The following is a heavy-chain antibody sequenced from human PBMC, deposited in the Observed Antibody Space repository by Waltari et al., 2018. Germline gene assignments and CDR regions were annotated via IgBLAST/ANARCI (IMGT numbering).Heavy chain of an antibody. CDR1: GYTFTGYY. D-gene: IGHD3-22*01. CDR3: ASSNKGFSYYYDSSGYTYYFDY. V-gene: IGHV1-2*06. Sequence: VQLVQSGAEVKKPGASVKVSCKASGYTFTGYYMHWVRQAPGQGLEWMGRINPNSGGTNYAQKFQGRVTMTRDTSISTAYMELSRLRSDDTAVYYCASSNKGFSYYYDSSGYTYYFDYWGQGTLVTVSS. CDR2: INPNSGGT. J-gene: IGHJ4*02.